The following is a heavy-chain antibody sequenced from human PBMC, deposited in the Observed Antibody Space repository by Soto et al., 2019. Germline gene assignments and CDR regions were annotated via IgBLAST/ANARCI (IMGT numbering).Heavy chain of an antibody. J-gene: IGHJ6*02. D-gene: IGHD3-3*01. Sequence: PGGSLRLSXAASGFTFSSYAMHWVRQAPGKGLEWVAVISYDGSNKYYADSVKGRFTISRDNSKNTLYLQMNSLRAEDTAVYYCARDPTDTINYYYYGMDVWGQGTTVTVSS. CDR1: GFTFSSYA. CDR3: ARDPTDTINYYYYGMDV. V-gene: IGHV3-30-3*01. CDR2: ISYDGSNK.